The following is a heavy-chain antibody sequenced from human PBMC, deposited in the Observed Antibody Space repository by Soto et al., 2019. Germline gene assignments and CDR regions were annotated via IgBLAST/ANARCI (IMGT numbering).Heavy chain of an antibody. J-gene: IGHJ4*02. CDR1: GYTFSTYG. CDR3: ARERRGYEAY. D-gene: IGHD5-12*01. CDR2: TSGNNDKK. V-gene: IGHV1-18*01. Sequence: QVQLVQSGAEVTKPGASVKVSCKASGYTFSTYGISWVRQDPGQGLEWMGWTSGNNDKKNYSQKFKGRVTMTTDTSTITAQPERRSLSTDHTALYYCARERRGYEAYWGQGTLVIVSS.